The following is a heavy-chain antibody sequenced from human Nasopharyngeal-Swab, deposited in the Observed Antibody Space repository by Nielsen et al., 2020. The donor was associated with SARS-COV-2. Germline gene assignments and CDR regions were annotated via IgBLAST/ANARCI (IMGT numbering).Heavy chain of an antibody. J-gene: IGHJ4*02. CDR2: INHSGST. Sequence: SETLSLTCAVYGGSFSGYYWSWIRQPPGKGLEWIGEINHSGSTNYNPSLKSRITISVDTSKNQFSLKLNSMTAADTAVYYCARQLSGSYQAYFDFWGQGSLAAVSS. CDR3: ARQLSGSYQAYFDF. V-gene: IGHV4-34*01. D-gene: IGHD3-10*01. CDR1: GGSFSGYY.